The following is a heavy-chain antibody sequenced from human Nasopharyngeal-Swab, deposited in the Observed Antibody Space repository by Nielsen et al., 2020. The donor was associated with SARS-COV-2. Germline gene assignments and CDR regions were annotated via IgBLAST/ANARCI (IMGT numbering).Heavy chain of an antibody. J-gene: IGHJ2*01. V-gene: IGHV4-34*01. CDR2: INHSGST. Sequence: SESLSLTCAVYGGSFSGYYWSWIRQPPGKGLEWIGEINHSGSTNYNPSLKSRVTISVDTSKNQFSLKLSSVTAADTAAYYCARGGSQRFGEFYHWYFDLWGRGTLVTVSS. D-gene: IGHD3-10*01. CDR3: ARGGSQRFGEFYHWYFDL. CDR1: GGSFSGYY.